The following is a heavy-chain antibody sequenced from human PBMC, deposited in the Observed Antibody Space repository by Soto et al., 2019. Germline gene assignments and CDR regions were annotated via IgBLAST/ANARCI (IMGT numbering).Heavy chain of an antibody. J-gene: IGHJ4*02. CDR3: AKCSSAYWFVDY. CDR2: ISGNGETT. D-gene: IGHD3-10*01. V-gene: IGHV3-23*01. CDR1: GFTFGGYA. Sequence: PGGSLRLSCAASGFTFGGYAMTWVRQAPGKGLEWVSAISGNGETTHYADSVKGRFTISRDNSKNTLFLQLNSLRAEDTAVYYCAKCSSAYWFVDYWGQGTLVTVSS.